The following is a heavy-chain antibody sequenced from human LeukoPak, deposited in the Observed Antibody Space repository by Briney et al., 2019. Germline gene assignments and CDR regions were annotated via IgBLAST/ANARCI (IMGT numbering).Heavy chain of an antibody. Sequence: PSETLSLTCTVSGGSISSSSYYWGWIRQPPGKGLEWIGSIYYSGSTYYNPSLKSRVTISVDTSKNQFSLKLSSVTAADTAVYYCPRVGGYSYAADYWGQGTLVTVSS. D-gene: IGHD5-18*01. CDR3: PRVGGYSYAADY. V-gene: IGHV4-39*07. CDR2: IYYSGST. J-gene: IGHJ4*02. CDR1: GGSISSSSYY.